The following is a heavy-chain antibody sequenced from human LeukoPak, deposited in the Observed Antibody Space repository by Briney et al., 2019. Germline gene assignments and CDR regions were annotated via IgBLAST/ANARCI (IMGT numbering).Heavy chain of an antibody. CDR1: GGSISSFY. V-gene: IGHV4-59*01. D-gene: IGHD5-18*01. CDR2: IYYSGST. Sequence: SETLSLTCTVSGGSISSFYWSWIRQPPGKGLEWIGYIYYSGSTNYNPSLKSRVTISVDTSKNQLSLKLSSVTTADTAVYYCARGGYSHGTWGQGTLVTVSS. CDR3: ARGGYSHGT. J-gene: IGHJ5*02.